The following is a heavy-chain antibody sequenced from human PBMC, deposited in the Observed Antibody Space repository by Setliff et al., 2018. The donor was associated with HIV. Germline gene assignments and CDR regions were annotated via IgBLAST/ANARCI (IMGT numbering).Heavy chain of an antibody. J-gene: IGHJ6*02. V-gene: IGHV4-61*09. CDR2: LYTSGST. CDR3: AREQYHFVVDYYYYYGMDV. Sequence: SETLSLTCTVSGGSISSRSYYWSWIRQPAGKALEWIGHLYTSGSTNYNPSLKSRVTISVDTSKNQFSLKLYSVTAADTAVYYCAREQYHFVVDYYYYYGMDVWGQGNTVTVSS. D-gene: IGHD2-15*01. CDR1: GGSISSRSYY.